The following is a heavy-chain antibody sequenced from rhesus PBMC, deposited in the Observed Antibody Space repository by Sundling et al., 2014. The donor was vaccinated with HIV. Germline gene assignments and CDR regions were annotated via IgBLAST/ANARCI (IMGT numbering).Heavy chain of an antibody. D-gene: IGHD1-44*01. CDR3: APVGLWGSDF. Sequence: QVQLQESGPGLVKPSETLSLTCAVSGGSFSGNYWGWIRQPPGKGLDYIGYIGGIGENTNYNPSLKSRVTISKDTSRNQFSLRLSSVTAADTAVYFCAPVGLWGSDFWGQGVLVTVSS. V-gene: IGHV4-165*01. CDR2: IGGIGENT. CDR1: GGSFSGNY. J-gene: IGHJ4*01.